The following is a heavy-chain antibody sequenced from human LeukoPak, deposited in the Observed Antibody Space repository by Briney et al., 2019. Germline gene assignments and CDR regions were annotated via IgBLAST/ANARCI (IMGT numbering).Heavy chain of an antibody. J-gene: IGHJ6*02. CDR3: ARVREDTGSFYYYYGMDV. CDR2: IWYDGSNK. Sequence: GGPLRLSCAASGFTFSSYGMHWVRQAPGEGLEWVAVIWYDGSNKYYADSVKGRFTISRDNSKNTLYLQMNSLRAEDTAVYYCARVREDTGSFYYYYGMDVWGQGTTVTVSS. D-gene: IGHD3-10*01. CDR1: GFTFSSYG. V-gene: IGHV3-33*01.